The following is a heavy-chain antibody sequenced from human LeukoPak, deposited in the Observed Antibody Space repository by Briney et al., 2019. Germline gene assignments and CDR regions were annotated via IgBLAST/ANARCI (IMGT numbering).Heavy chain of an antibody. CDR3: ARDAYGTNGYYTRIY. Sequence: AGGSLRLSCAASGFTFSSYGMHWVRQAPGKGLEWVALIWYDGSKKYYADSVKGRFTISRDNSQSTLYLQMNSLRAEDTAVYFCARDAYGTNGYYTRIYWGQGTLVAVSS. V-gene: IGHV3-33*01. D-gene: IGHD3-22*01. CDR2: IWYDGSKK. J-gene: IGHJ4*02. CDR1: GFTFSSYG.